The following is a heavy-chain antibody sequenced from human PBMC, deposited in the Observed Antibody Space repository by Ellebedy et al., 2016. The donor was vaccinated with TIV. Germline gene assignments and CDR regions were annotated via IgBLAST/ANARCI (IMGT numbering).Heavy chain of an antibody. CDR2: ISGSGGST. Sequence: GGSLRLXXAASGFTFSSNAMSWVRQAPGKGLEWVSDISGSGGSTYYADSVKGRFTISRDKSKNTLHLQMNSLRAEDTAVYYCAKVGRVITFGRVITQYYFDFWGQGTLVTVSS. CDR1: GFTFSSNA. D-gene: IGHD3-16*02. V-gene: IGHV3-23*01. CDR3: AKVGRVITFGRVITQYYFDF. J-gene: IGHJ4*02.